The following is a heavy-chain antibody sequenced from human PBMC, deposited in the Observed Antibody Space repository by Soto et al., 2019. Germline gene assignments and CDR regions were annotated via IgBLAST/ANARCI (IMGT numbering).Heavy chain of an antibody. CDR2: IYYTGST. V-gene: IGHV4-59*08. J-gene: IGHJ4*02. Sequence: PSETLSLTCTVSGGSMNSYYWSWIRQAPGKGLEWIANIYYTGSTTYNPSLKSRVTISVDTSKNQFSLKLTSVTATDTAVYYCARKYRDYFDYWGQGALVTVSP. CDR3: ARKYRDYFDY. CDR1: GGSMNSYY. D-gene: IGHD2-2*01.